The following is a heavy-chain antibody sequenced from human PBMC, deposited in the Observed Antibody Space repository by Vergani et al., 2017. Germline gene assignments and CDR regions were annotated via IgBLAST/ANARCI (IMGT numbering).Heavy chain of an antibody. Sequence: ELQLVESGGGLVQPGGSLRLSCAASGSTVSGNYMTWVRQAPGKGLEWVSHIYSGDETYYADSVKGRVTISRDTSKNTLYLQMNSLRAEDTAVYYCAKGPRIAVAGTWFDPWGQGTLVTVSS. V-gene: IGHV3-66*01. D-gene: IGHD6-19*01. J-gene: IGHJ5*02. CDR2: IYSGDET. CDR3: AKGPRIAVAGTWFDP. CDR1: GSTVSGNY.